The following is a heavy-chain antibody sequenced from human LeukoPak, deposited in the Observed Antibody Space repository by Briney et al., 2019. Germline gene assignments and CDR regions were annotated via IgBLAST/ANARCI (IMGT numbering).Heavy chain of an antibody. CDR1: GGFISRYY. D-gene: IGHD3-3*01. V-gene: IGHV4-59*12. CDR3: ARGPVLRFLEWLLPIDY. Sequence: SETLSLTCTVSGGFISRYYWNWIRQPPGKGLEWIGYIYYSGSTSYNPSLKSRVTISVDRTKNQFSLKLSSVTAADTAVYYCARGPVLRFLEWLLPIDYWGQGTLVTVSS. CDR2: IYYSGST. J-gene: IGHJ4*02.